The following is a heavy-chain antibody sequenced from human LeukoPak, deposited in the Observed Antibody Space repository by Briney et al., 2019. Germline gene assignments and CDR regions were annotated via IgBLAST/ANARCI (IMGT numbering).Heavy chain of an antibody. J-gene: IGHJ4*02. D-gene: IGHD4-23*01. CDR2: ISYDGSNK. V-gene: IGHV3-30*18. Sequence: GGSLRLSCAASGFTFDDYAMHWVRQAPGKGLEWVAVISYDGSNKYYADSVKGRFTISRDNSKNTLYLQMNSLRAEDTAVYYCAKDVADDWAIDYGGNTYFDYWGQGTLVTVSS. CDR1: GFTFDDYA. CDR3: AKDVADDWAIDYGGNTYFDY.